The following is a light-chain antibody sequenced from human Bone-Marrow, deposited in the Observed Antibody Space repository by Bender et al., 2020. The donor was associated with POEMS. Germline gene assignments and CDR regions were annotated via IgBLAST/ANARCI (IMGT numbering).Light chain of an antibody. CDR2: DVS. Sequence: QSALTQPPSVSGSPGQSITMSCTGTSSDIGNYEYVSWYQQHPGKAPKLMIYDVSNWPSGVSHRFSGSKSGNTTSMTISALQAEDEADYYCASHTTRHTWVFGGGTRLTVL. J-gene: IGLJ3*02. CDR3: ASHTTRHTWV. V-gene: IGLV2-14*01. CDR1: SSDIGNYEY.